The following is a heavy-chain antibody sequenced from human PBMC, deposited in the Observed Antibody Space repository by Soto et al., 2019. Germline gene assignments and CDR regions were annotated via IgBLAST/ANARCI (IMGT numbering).Heavy chain of an antibody. CDR2: IIPIFGTA. CDR3: ARGYCSGGSCYFGARYFDY. J-gene: IGHJ4*02. CDR1: GGTFSSYA. D-gene: IGHD2-15*01. V-gene: IGHV1-69*01. Sequence: QVQLVQSGAEVKKPGSSVKVSCKASGGTFSSYAISWVRQAPGQGLEWMGGIIPIFGTANYAQKFQGRVTFTVDESTSTAYMELSSLRSEDTAVYYCARGYCSGGSCYFGARYFDYWGQGTLVTVSS.